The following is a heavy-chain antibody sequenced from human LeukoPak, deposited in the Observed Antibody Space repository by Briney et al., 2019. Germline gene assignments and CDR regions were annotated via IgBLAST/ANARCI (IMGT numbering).Heavy chain of an antibody. CDR3: AREYYDYVWGSYPPHFDAFDI. CDR2: INPSGGST. V-gene: IGHV1-46*01. Sequence: PVASVTASCKASGYTFTSYYMHWVRQAPGQGLEWMGIINPSGGSTSYAQKFQGRVTMTRDTSTSTVYMELSSLRSEDTAVYYCAREYYDYVWGSYPPHFDAFDIWGQGTMVTVSS. J-gene: IGHJ3*02. D-gene: IGHD3-16*02. CDR1: GYTFTSYY.